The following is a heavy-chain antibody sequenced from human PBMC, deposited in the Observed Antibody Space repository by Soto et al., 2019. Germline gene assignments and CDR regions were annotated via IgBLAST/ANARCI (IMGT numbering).Heavy chain of an antibody. CDR3: AKGFVKLPLDN. J-gene: IGHJ4*02. D-gene: IGHD3-10*01. CDR2: ISYGGGNK. Sequence: QVQLVESGGGVVQPGRSLRLSCAGTGFTFSSYGMHWVRQAPGKGLEWVAVISYGGGNKYYADSVKGRFTISRDNSKNTMYRQMNSLTVEYSAVYYCAKGFVKLPLDNWGQGTLVTVSS. V-gene: IGHV3-30*18. CDR1: GFTFSSYG.